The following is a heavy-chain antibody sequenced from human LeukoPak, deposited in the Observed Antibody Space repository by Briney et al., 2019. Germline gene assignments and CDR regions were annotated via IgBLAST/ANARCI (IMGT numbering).Heavy chain of an antibody. D-gene: IGHD3-3*01. J-gene: IGHJ6*03. CDR3: ARDNGVVHGVYYMDV. CDR1: GFTFSNYW. Sequence: GGSLRLSCAASGFTFSNYWMTWVRQAPGKGLECVADIKQDGSEKLYVKSVRGRFTISRDNAKMSLFLQMNSLRAEDTAVYYCARDNGVVHGVYYMDVWGKGTTVTVS. CDR2: IKQDGSEK. V-gene: IGHV3-7*01.